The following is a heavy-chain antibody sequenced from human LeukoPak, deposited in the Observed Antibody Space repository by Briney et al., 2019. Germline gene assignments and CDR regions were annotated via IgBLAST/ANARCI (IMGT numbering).Heavy chain of an antibody. D-gene: IGHD6-6*01. CDR1: GGSISSYY. CDR2: IYTSGST. J-gene: IGHJ5*02. CDR3: ARGRPYQLLSYWFDP. V-gene: IGHV4-4*07. Sequence: SETLSLTCTVSGGSISSYYWSWIRQPAGKGPEWIGRIYTSGSTKYNPSLKSRVTMSVDTSKNQFSLKLSSVTAADTAVYHCARGRPYQLLSYWFDPWGQGTLVTVSS.